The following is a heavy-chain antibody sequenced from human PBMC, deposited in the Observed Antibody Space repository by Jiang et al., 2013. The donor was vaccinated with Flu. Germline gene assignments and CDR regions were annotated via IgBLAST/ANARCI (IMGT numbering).Heavy chain of an antibody. CDR2: IKSKTDGGTT. V-gene: IGHV3-15*07. D-gene: IGHD3-3*01. Sequence: VQLLESGGGLVKPGGSLRLSCAASGFTFSNAWMNWVRQAPGKGLEWVGRIKSKTDGGTTDYAAPVKGRFTISRDDSKNTLYLQMNSLKTEDTAVYYCTTSITIFGVPYYDAFDIWGQGTMVTVSS. CDR3: TTSITIFGVPYYDAFDI. J-gene: IGHJ3*02. CDR1: GFTFSNAW.